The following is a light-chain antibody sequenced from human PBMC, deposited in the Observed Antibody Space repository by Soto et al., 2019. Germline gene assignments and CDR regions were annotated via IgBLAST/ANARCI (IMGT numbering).Light chain of an antibody. CDR2: DVS. CDR3: TSYTSSSTLEV. J-gene: IGLJ2*01. CDR1: SSDVGGYNY. V-gene: IGLV2-14*01. Sequence: QSALTQPASVSGSPGQSITISCTGTSSDVGGYNYVSWYQQHPGKAPKLMIYDVSYRPSGVSTRFSGSKSGNTASLTISGLQAEDEADYYCTSYTSSSTLEVFGGGTKVTVL.